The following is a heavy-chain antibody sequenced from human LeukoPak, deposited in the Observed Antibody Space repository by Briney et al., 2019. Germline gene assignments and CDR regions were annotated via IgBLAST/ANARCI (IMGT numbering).Heavy chain of an antibody. CDR3: ARGGSSGWYGEFDY. J-gene: IGHJ4*02. D-gene: IGHD6-19*01. CDR2: INWDGVST. Sequence: GGSLRLSCAASGFTFDDYTMHWVRQAPGKGLEWVSLINWDGVSTYYADSVKGRFTISRDNSKNTLYLQMNSLRAEDTAVYYCARGGSSGWYGEFDYWGQGTLVTVSS. V-gene: IGHV3-43*01. CDR1: GFTFDDYT.